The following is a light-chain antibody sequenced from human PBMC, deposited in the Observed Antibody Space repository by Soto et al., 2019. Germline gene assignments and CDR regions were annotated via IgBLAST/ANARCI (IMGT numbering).Light chain of an antibody. CDR1: QSVSSDY. CDR3: QQYGSSPST. CDR2: GAS. J-gene: IGKJ1*01. Sequence: EIVLTQSPGTLSLSPGERATLSCRASQSVSSDYLAWYQRKPGQAPRLLIYGASSRAIDNPNRFSGSGSGTDFTLTITRLEPEDFAVYYCQQYGSSPSTFGQGTKVEI. V-gene: IGKV3-20*01.